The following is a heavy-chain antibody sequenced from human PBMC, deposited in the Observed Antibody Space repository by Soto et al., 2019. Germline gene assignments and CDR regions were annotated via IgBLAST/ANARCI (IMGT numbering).Heavy chain of an antibody. J-gene: IGHJ4*02. CDR3: AKEGSSSWYGVDY. CDR1: GFTFSSYG. V-gene: IGHV3-30*18. D-gene: IGHD6-13*01. Sequence: GGSLRLSCAASGFTFSSYGMHWVRQAPGKGLEWVAVISYDGSNKYYADSVKGRFTISRDNSKNTLYLQMNSLRAEDTAVYYCAKEGSSSWYGVDYWGQGTLVTVSS. CDR2: ISYDGSNK.